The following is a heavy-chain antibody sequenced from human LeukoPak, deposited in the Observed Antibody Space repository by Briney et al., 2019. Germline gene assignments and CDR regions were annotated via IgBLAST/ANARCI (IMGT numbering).Heavy chain of an antibody. CDR2: ISGSGGST. V-gene: IGHV3-23*01. D-gene: IGHD5-18*01. Sequence: PGGSLRLSCAASGFTFSSYGMSWVRQAPGKGLEWVSAISGSGGSTYYADSVKGRFTISRDNAKNSLYLQMNSLRAEDTAVYYCACLPSIVDTAPVDYWGQGTLVTVSS. CDR3: ACLPSIVDTAPVDY. J-gene: IGHJ4*02. CDR1: GFTFSSYG.